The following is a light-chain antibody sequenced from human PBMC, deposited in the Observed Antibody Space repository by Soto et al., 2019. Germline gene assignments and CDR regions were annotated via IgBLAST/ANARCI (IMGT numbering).Light chain of an antibody. CDR3: QQRVNWPPT. V-gene: IGKV3-11*01. J-gene: IGKJ4*01. CDR2: DAS. CDR1: QSVSDY. Sequence: VLTQSPARLSLSPGVRATLSCRAGQSVSDYLAWYQQKPGQPPRLLFFDASNRATGVPDRFSAGGSGTDFTLIISSLEPEDFAVYYCQQRVNWPPTFGGGTKVEI.